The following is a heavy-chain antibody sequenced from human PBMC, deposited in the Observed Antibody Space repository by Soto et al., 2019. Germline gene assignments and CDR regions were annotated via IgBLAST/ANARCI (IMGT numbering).Heavy chain of an antibody. V-gene: IGHV3-23*01. J-gene: IGHJ4*02. D-gene: IGHD1-7*01. Sequence: EVQLLESGGGLVQPGGSLRLSCAASGFTFSSYGMTWVRQAPGKGLEWVSFSSATGAGTYYVDSVKGRFTISRDNSKNTLYLQMTSLRADDTAVYYCAKDRRAGGNYGFYSDFWGQGALVIVSS. CDR2: SSATGAGT. CDR1: GFTFSSYG. CDR3: AKDRRAGGNYGFYSDF.